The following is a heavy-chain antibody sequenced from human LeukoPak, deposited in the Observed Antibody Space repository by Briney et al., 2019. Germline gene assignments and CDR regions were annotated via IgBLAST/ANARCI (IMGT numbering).Heavy chain of an antibody. V-gene: IGHV3-30*02. J-gene: IGHJ4*02. CDR1: GFTFSSYG. CDR2: IRYDGSKK. Sequence: PGGSLRLSCAASGFTFSSYGMHWVRQAPGKGLEGVAFIRYDGSKKYYADSVKGRFTISRDNSKNTLYLQMNSLRAEDTAVYYCAKDFAPTGYWGQGTLVTVSS. CDR3: AKDFAPTGY. D-gene: IGHD1-14*01.